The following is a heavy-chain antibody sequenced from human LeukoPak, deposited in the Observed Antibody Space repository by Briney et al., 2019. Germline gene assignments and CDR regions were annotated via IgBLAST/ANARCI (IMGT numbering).Heavy chain of an antibody. V-gene: IGHV3-23*01. J-gene: IGHJ6*02. CDR3: AKDHRDSGNYYYYYGLDV. CDR2: ISGSGGSI. D-gene: IGHD1-26*01. Sequence: GGSLRLSCTASGFTFSDYAMSWVRQAPGKGLEWVSGISGSGGSIRYADSVKGRFTISRGNSKNTLYLQMNSLRAEDTAVYYCAKDHRDSGNYYYYYGLDVWGQGTMVTISS. CDR1: GFTFSDYA.